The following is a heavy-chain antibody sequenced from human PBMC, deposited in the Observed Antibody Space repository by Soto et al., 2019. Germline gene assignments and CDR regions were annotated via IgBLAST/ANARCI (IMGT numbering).Heavy chain of an antibody. V-gene: IGHV1-69*06. CDR3: ARKGRGYGDGGGGHYYYYYGMDV. CDR2: IIPIFGTA. CDR1: GGTFSSYA. J-gene: IGHJ6*02. D-gene: IGHD5-18*01. Sequence: QVQLVQSGAEVKKPGSSVKVSCKASGGTFSSYAISWVRQAPGQGLEWMGGIIPIFGTANYAQKFQGRVTGTADKSTSKEDRELVSLGPEHTAVYYCARKGRGYGDGGGGHYYYYYGMDVWGQGTTVTVSS.